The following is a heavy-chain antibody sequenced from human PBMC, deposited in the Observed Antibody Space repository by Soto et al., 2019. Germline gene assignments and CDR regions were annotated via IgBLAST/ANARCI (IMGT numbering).Heavy chain of an antibody. J-gene: IGHJ6*02. V-gene: IGHV3-23*01. CDR2: ISGSGGST. Sequence: GGSLRLSCAASGFTFSSYAMSWVRQAPGKGLEWVSAISGSGGSTYYADSVKGRFTISRDNSKNTLYLQMNSLRAEDTAVYYCARDRLPSSSWYIYYYGMDFWGQGIMVTVSS. CDR3: ARDRLPSSSWYIYYYGMDF. CDR1: GFTFSSYA. D-gene: IGHD6-13*01.